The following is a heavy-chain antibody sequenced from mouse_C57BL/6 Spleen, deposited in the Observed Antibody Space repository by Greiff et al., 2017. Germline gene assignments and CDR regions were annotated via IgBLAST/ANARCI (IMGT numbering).Heavy chain of an antibody. J-gene: IGHJ2*01. CDR2: INTSSGYT. Sequence: QVQLKQSGAELARPGASVKMSCKASGYTFTSYTMHWVKQRPGQGLEWIGYINTSSGYTKYTQKFKDKATLTADKSSSTAYMQLSSLTSEDSAVYYGARSVTTVVATVDYWGQGTTLTVSS. D-gene: IGHD1-1*01. V-gene: IGHV1-4*01. CDR3: ARSVTTVVATVDY. CDR1: GYTFTSYT.